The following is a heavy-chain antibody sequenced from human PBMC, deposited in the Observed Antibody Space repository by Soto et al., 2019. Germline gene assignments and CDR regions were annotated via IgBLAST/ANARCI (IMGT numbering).Heavy chain of an antibody. J-gene: IGHJ4*02. CDR1: GVSIANYY. CDR2: IYYSGST. CDR3: ARRWGRTFDY. D-gene: IGHD7-27*01. V-gene: IGHV4-59*08. Sequence: TDTLSPISTIHGVSIANYYWSWIRQPPGKGLEWIGYIYYSGSTNYNPSLKSRVTISVDTSKNQFSLKLSSVTAADTAVYYCARRWGRTFDYWGQGTLVTVS.